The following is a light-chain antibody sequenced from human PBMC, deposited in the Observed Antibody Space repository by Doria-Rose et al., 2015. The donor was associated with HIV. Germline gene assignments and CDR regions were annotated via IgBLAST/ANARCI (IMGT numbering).Light chain of an antibody. CDR3: QQSYSTPLT. J-gene: IGKJ4*01. Sequence: DIRVTQSPSSLSASVGDRVTITCRASQSTGSFLNWYQQKPGKAPKLLIYAAYSLQNGVPSRFSGSGSGTDFTLTISSLQPGDFATYFCQQSYSTPLTFGGGTKVEIK. CDR2: AAY. V-gene: IGKV1-39*01. CDR1: QSTGSF.